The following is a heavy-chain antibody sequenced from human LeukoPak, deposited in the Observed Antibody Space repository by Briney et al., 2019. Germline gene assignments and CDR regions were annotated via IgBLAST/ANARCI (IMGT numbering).Heavy chain of an antibody. CDR2: INAGNGNT. CDR3: ARDNSGSYNAFYYYYGMDV. V-gene: IGHV1-3*01. Sequence: EASVKVSRRASGYTFTSYAMHWVRQAPGQRLEWMGWINAGNGNTKYSQKFQGRVTITRDTSASTAYMELSSLRSEDTAVYYCARDNSGSYNAFYYYYGMDVWGQGTTVTVSS. D-gene: IGHD1-26*01. CDR1: GYTFTSYA. J-gene: IGHJ6*02.